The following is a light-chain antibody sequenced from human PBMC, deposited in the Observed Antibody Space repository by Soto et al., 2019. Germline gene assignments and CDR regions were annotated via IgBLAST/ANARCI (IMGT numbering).Light chain of an antibody. CDR1: QGLTSHF. Sequence: IVLTQSPGTISLSPWVRANISCIASQGLTSHFLPRYQQKPGQAHSLLIYGAPNRATGVPDRFSRGGSGTDFTLTISRLEPEDFAVYFCQQYVTAPRTFGHGTKVDIK. V-gene: IGKV3-20*01. CDR3: QQYVTAPRT. CDR2: GAP. J-gene: IGKJ1*01.